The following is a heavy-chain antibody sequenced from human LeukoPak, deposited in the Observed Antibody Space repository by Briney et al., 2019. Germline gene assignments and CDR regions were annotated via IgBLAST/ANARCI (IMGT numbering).Heavy chain of an antibody. V-gene: IGHV3-53*01. CDR2: IYSGGST. CDR3: ARDRSYSGSGYYDY. CDR1: GFTVSSNY. D-gene: IGHD3-22*01. J-gene: IGHJ4*02. Sequence: PGGSLRLSCAASGFTVSSNYMSWVRQAPGKGLEWVSVIYSGGSTYYADSVKGRFTISRDNSKNTLYLQMNSLRAEDTAVYYCARDRSYSGSGYYDYWGQGTLVTVSS.